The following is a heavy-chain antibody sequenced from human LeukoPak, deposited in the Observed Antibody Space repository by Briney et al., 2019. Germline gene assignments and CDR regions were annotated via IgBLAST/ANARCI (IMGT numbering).Heavy chain of an antibody. V-gene: IGHV1-69*05. D-gene: IGHD2-2*01. Sequence: SVKVSCKASGGTFSSYAISWVRQAPGQGLEWMGGIIPIFGTANYAQKFQGRVTITTDESTSTAYMELSSLRSEDTAVYYCARTKVVPAAKGPYYYYYMDVWGKGTTVTVSS. J-gene: IGHJ6*03. CDR3: ARTKVVPAAKGPYYYYYMDV. CDR2: IIPIFGTA. CDR1: GGTFSSYA.